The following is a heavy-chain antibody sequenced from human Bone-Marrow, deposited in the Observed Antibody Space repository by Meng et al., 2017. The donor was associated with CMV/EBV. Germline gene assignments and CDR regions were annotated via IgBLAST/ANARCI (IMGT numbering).Heavy chain of an antibody. D-gene: IGHD6-19*01. V-gene: IGHV4-59*01. CDR2: IHYSGST. J-gene: IGHJ4*02. CDR3: ARDVGGSSGWDLGH. Sequence: GSLRLSCTVSGGSITGYYWSWIRQPPGKGLEWIGYIHYSGSTSYTPSLRSRVTTSVDTSKKQFSLKLSSVTTADTAVYYCARDVGGSSGWDLGHWGQGTLVTVSS. CDR1: GGSITGYY.